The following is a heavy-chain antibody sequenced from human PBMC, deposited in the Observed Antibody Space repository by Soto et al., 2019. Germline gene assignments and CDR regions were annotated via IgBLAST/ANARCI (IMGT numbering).Heavy chain of an antibody. V-gene: IGHV3-21*01. CDR2: ISSSSSYI. Sequence: GGSLRLSCAASGFTFSSYSMNWVRQAPGKGLEWVSSISSSSSYIYYADSVKGRFTISRDNAKNSLYLQMNSLRAEDTAVYYCARDSTGYSGYDWGPGYYYYMDVWGKGTTVTVSS. CDR3: ARDSTGYSGYDWGPGYYYYMDV. D-gene: IGHD5-12*01. J-gene: IGHJ6*03. CDR1: GFTFSSYS.